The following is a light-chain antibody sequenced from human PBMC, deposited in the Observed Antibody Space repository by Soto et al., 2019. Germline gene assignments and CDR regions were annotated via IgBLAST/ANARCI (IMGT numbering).Light chain of an antibody. J-gene: IGLJ3*02. CDR1: SSDVGSYNL. Sequence: QSALTQPASVSWSPGQSITSSCTGTSSDVGSYNLVSWYQQHPGKAPKLMIYEGSKRPSGVSNRFSGSKSGKTASLTLSGLQAEDEADYYCCSYVGSSTWVFGGGTKLTVL. CDR3: CSYVGSSTWV. CDR2: EGS. V-gene: IGLV2-23*01.